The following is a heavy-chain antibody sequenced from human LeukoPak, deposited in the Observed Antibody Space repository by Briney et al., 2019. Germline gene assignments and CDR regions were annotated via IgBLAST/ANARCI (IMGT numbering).Heavy chain of an antibody. V-gene: IGHV3-21*01. D-gene: IGHD5-12*01. CDR1: GLRFRSYV. J-gene: IGHJ4*02. Sequence: GGSLRLSCIVSGLRFRSYVMTWVRQTPGKGLEWVAAISSTSSYKYYAESVEGRFTISRDNAKNSLFLQMNSLGAGDTALYFCAAEDIVATPPFYWGQGTLVAVSS. CDR2: ISSTSSYK. CDR3: AAEDIVATPPFY.